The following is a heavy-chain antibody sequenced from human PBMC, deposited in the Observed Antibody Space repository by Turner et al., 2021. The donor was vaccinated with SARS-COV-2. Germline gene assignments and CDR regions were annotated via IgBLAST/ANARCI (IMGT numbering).Heavy chain of an antibody. Sequence: QVQLQESGPGLVKPSETLSLTCTVSGASINSYYWAWIRQPPGKRLEWIGYIYYRGSTNYNPSLKSRVTISVDTSKNQFSLKLTSVTAADTALYYCARELTNNWFHPWGQGTLVTVSS. CDR3: ARELTNNWFHP. D-gene: IGHD3-10*01. V-gene: IGHV4-59*01. CDR1: GASINSYY. J-gene: IGHJ5*02. CDR2: IYYRGST.